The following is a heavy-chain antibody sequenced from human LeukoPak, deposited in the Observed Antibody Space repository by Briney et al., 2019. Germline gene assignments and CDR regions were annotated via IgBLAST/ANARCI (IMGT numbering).Heavy chain of an antibody. CDR3: ARIGYRSSCFDY. J-gene: IGHJ4*02. CDR2: IKEDGSEK. D-gene: IGHD6-13*01. Sequence: GGSLRLSCAASGFIFSNYWMSWVRQAPGKGLEWVANIKEDGSEKYYVDSVKGRFTISRDNAKNSLYLQMNSLRAEDTAVYYCARIGYRSSCFDYWGQGTLVTVSS. V-gene: IGHV3-7*01. CDR1: GFIFSNYW.